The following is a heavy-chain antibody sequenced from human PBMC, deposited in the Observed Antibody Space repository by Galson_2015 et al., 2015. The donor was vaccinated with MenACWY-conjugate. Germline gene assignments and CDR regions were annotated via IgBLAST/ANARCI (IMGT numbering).Heavy chain of an antibody. J-gene: IGHJ4*02. Sequence: SLRLSCAVSGFPFSSYWMHWVRQAPGTGLEWVSVISGRGDSKYYADSVRGRFTISRDNSKNTLYLQMNSLRDEDTAVYYCAKARPSSSTSHIDHWGQGTLVTVSS. CDR1: GFPFSSYW. CDR3: AKARPSSSTSHIDH. CDR2: ISGRGDSK. V-gene: IGHV3-23*01. D-gene: IGHD6-6*01.